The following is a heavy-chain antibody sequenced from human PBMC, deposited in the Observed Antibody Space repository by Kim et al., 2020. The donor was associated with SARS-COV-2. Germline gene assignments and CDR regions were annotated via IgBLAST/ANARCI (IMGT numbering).Heavy chain of an antibody. J-gene: IGHJ6*02. CDR3: ARGPGGMDV. Sequence: GNPWYSQGFTGRFVLSLNTSVNTAYLQISSLRAEDTAVYFCARGPGGMDVWGQGTTVTVSS. CDR2: GNP. V-gene: IGHV7-4-1*02.